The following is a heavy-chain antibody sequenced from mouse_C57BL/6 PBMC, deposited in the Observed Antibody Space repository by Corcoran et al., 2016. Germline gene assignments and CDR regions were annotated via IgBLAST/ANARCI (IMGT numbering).Heavy chain of an antibody. D-gene: IGHD1-1*01. CDR2: IYPGDGDT. V-gene: IGHV1-80*01. Sequence: QVQLQQSGAELVKPGASVKISCKASGYAFSSYWMNWVKQRPGKGLEWIGQIYPGDGDTNYNGKFKGKATLTADKSSSTAYMQLSSLTSEDSAVYFCARNYYGSSSWYFDVWGTGTTVNVSS. CDR3: ARNYYGSSSWYFDV. J-gene: IGHJ1*03. CDR1: GYAFSSYW.